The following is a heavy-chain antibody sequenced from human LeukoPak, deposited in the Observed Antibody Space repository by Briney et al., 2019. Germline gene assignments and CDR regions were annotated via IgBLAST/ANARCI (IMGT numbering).Heavy chain of an antibody. D-gene: IGHD1-26*01. CDR2: IIPILGIA. CDR3: ARDHSGSYSRIANWFDP. V-gene: IGHV1-69*04. J-gene: IGHJ5*02. Sequence: GASVKVSCKASGGTFSSYAISWVRQTPGQGLEWMGRIIPILGIANYAQKFQGRVTITADKSTSTAYMELSSLRSEDTAVYYCARDHSGSYSRIANWFDPWGQGTLVTVSS. CDR1: GGTFSSYA.